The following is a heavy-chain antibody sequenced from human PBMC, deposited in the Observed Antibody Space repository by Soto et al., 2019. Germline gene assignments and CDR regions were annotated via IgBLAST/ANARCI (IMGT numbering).Heavy chain of an antibody. Sequence: QVQLVQSGAEVKKPGSSVKVSCKASGDTFSTYTITWMRQAPGQGREWRGGIIPRSATSNYAQKFQGRVTITEDESTNTAYMELSSLRSENTAVYYCAREGLVLVPTTVNSDYYYYVMDVWGQGTTVTVSS. CDR1: GDTFSTYT. D-gene: IGHD2-2*01. CDR2: IIPRSATS. J-gene: IGHJ6*02. CDR3: AREGLVLVPTTVNSDYYYYVMDV. V-gene: IGHV1-69*12.